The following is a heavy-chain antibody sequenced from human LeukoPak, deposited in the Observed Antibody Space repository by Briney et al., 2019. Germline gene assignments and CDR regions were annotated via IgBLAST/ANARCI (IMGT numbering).Heavy chain of an antibody. CDR1: GFTFSSYW. V-gene: IGHV3-74*01. CDR3: ARGSGPIVVVPAANDY. Sequence: SGGSLRLSCAASGFTFSSYWMHWVRQAPGKGMVWVSRINSDGSSTSYADSVKGRFTISRDNAKNTLYLQMNSLRAEDTAVYYCARGSGPIVVVPAANDYWGQGTLVTVSS. D-gene: IGHD2-2*01. CDR2: INSDGSST. J-gene: IGHJ4*02.